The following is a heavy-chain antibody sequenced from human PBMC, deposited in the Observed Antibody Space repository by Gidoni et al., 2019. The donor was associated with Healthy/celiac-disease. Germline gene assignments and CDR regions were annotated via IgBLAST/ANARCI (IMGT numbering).Heavy chain of an antibody. CDR2: IYWDDDK. V-gene: IGHV2-5*02. CDR1: GFSLSTSGVG. J-gene: IGHJ3*02. Sequence: QITLKESGPTLVKPTQTLTLTCTFSGFSLSTSGVGVGWIRQPPGKALEWLALIYWDDDKRYSPSLKSRLTITKDTSKNQVVLTMTNMDPVDTATYYCAHVMDYYDSIDAFDIWGQGTLVTVSS. CDR3: AHVMDYYDSIDAFDI. D-gene: IGHD3-22*01.